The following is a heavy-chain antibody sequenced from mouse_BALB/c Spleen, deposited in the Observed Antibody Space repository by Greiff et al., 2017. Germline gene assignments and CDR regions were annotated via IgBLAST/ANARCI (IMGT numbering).Heavy chain of an antibody. J-gene: IGHJ4*01. CDR3: ARRGYYGNYDAMDY. CDR1: GFTFSSYA. D-gene: IGHD2-1*01. CDR2: ISSGGST. Sequence: DVKLVESGGGLVKPGGSLKLSCAASGFTFSSYAMSWVRQTPEKRLAWVASISSGGSTYYPDSVKGRFTISRDNARNILYLQMSSLRSEDTAMYYCARRGYYGNYDAMDYWGQGTSVTVSS. V-gene: IGHV5-6-5*01.